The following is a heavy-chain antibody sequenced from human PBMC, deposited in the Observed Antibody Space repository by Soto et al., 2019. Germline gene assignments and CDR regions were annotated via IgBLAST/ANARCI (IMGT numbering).Heavy chain of an antibody. J-gene: IGHJ4*02. D-gene: IGHD6-19*01. CDR1: GFTFSSYE. CDR2: ITGSGGTI. CDR3: AKDAVYGEGLGLVAD. V-gene: IGHV3-23*04. Sequence: EVQLVESGGGLVQPGGSLRLSCAASGFTFSSYEMNWVRQAPGKGLEWVSGITGSGGTIEYAASVKGRFTISRDNSKNRVYLKMNSLRAEDPAMYYCAKDAVYGEGLGLVADGGRGTLVPVS.